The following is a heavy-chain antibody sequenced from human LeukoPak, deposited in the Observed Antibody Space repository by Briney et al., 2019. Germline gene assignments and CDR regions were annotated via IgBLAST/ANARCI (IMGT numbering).Heavy chain of an antibody. CDR3: GKDLAGSYLLDY. V-gene: IGHV3-43*01. CDR2: ITWDGATT. J-gene: IGHJ4*02. Sequence: PGGSLRLSCVASGFAFNEYTMHWVRQAPGKGLEWVSLITWDGATTYYVDSMKGRFTISRDNSKNSLYLQMNSLRTEDTALYYCGKDLAGSYLLDYWGQGTLVTVSS. CDR1: GFAFNEYT. D-gene: IGHD1-26*01.